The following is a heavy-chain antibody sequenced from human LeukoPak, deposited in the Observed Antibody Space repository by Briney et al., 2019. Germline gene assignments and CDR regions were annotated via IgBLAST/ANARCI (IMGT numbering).Heavy chain of an antibody. D-gene: IGHD3-10*01. V-gene: IGHV4-4*07. J-gene: IGHJ5*02. CDR2: IFTSGNT. CDR3: ARQRKKNVLLWFGEMGDWFDP. CDR1: GGSISSYY. Sequence: PSETLSLTCAVSGGSISSYYWSWIRQPAGKGLEWIGRIFTSGNTKYNPSLKSRVTMSVDTSRNQFSLKLSSVTAADTAVYYCARQRKKNVLLWFGEMGDWFDPWGQGTLVTVSS.